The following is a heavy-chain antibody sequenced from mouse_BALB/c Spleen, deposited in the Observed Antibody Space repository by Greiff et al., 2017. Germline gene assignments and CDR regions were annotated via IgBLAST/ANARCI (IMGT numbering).Heavy chain of an antibody. J-gene: IGHJ4*01. D-gene: IGHD1-1*01. CDR1: GFNIKDTY. CDR2: IDPANGNT. Sequence: EVKLMESGAELVKPGASVKLSCTASGFNIKDTYMHWVKQRPEQGLEWIGRIDPANGNTKYDPKFQGKATITADTSSNTAYLQLSSLTSEDTAVYCCASWDYGSSYAMDYWGQGTSVTVSS. V-gene: IGHV14-3*02. CDR3: ASWDYGSSYAMDY.